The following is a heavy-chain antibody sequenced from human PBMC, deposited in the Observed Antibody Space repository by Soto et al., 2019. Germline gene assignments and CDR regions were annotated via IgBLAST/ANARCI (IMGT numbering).Heavy chain of an antibody. Sequence: PGGSLRLSCAASGFTFSSYSMNWVRQAPGKRLEWVSYISSSSSTIYYADSVKGRFTISRDNAKNSLYLQMNSLRDEDTAVYYCARDGYGDYRGGMDVWGQGTTVTVSS. CDR3: ARDGYGDYRGGMDV. CDR1: GFTFSSYS. CDR2: ISSSSSTI. J-gene: IGHJ6*02. V-gene: IGHV3-48*02. D-gene: IGHD4-17*01.